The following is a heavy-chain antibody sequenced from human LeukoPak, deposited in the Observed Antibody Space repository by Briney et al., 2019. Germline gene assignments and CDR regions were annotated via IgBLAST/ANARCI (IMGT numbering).Heavy chain of an antibody. Sequence: GASVKVSCKASGYTFTSYYMHWVRQAPGQGLEWMGIINPSGGSTSYAQKFQGRVTMTRDTSTSTVYMELSSLRSEDTAVYYCAKGHNDGDGYYYFDYWGQGILVTVSS. CDR2: INPSGGST. CDR1: GYTFTSYY. J-gene: IGHJ4*02. D-gene: IGHD3-22*01. V-gene: IGHV1-46*01. CDR3: AKGHNDGDGYYYFDY.